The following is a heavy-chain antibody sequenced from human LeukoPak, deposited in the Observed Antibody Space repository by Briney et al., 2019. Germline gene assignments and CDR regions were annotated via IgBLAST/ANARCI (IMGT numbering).Heavy chain of an antibody. Sequence: SETLSLTCAVSGDSISSRYWWSWVRQTPGKWLEWIGEIFHSGSTHYNPSLKSRVSMSVDMSKNQFSLRLNSVTAADTAVYYCARDGYERGDDTDYMDVWGKGTTVTVSS. CDR3: ARDGYERGDDTDYMDV. CDR1: GDSISSRYW. J-gene: IGHJ6*03. CDR2: IFHSGST. V-gene: IGHV4-4*02. D-gene: IGHD2-2*03.